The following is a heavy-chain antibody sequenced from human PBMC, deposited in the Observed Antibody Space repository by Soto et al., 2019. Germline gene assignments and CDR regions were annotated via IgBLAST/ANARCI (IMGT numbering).Heavy chain of an antibody. D-gene: IGHD3-10*01. CDR2: INPILSMS. Sequence: QVQLVQSGAEVKKPGSSVRVSCKASGDTFNFYSINWVRQAPGLGLEWMGRINPILSMSNYAQRFQGRVTMTAYKSTSTAYMELSSLRSEDTAMYYCASSYGSGYRALDSWGQGALVTVSS. CDR1: GDTFNFYS. V-gene: IGHV1-69*02. J-gene: IGHJ4*02. CDR3: ASSYGSGYRALDS.